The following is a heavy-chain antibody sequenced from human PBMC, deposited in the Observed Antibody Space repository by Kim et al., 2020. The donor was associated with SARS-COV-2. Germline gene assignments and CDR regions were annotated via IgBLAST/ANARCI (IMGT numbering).Heavy chain of an antibody. Sequence: SEALSLTCAVYGGSFSGYYWSWIRQPPGKGLEWIGEINHSGSTNYNPSLKSRVTISVDTSKNQFSLKLSSVTAADTAVYYCARGGGVDYWGKGTLVTVSS. D-gene: IGHD3-16*01. CDR1: GGSFSGYY. V-gene: IGHV4-34*01. CDR2: INHSGST. J-gene: IGHJ4*02. CDR3: ARGGGVDY.